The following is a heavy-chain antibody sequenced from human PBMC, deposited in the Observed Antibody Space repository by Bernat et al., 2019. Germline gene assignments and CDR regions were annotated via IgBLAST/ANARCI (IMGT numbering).Heavy chain of an antibody. V-gene: IGHV3-48*03. D-gene: IGHD7-27*01. CDR2: ISSIDGTI. Sequence: EVQLLESGGGLVQPGGSLRLSCAASGFTFSSYEMNWVRQAPGKGLEWVSYISSIDGTIYYADSVKGRFTISRDNAKKSLYLQMNSLRAEDTAVYYCARAWGTYWGQGTLVTVSS. J-gene: IGHJ4*02. CDR1: GFTFSSYE. CDR3: ARAWGTY.